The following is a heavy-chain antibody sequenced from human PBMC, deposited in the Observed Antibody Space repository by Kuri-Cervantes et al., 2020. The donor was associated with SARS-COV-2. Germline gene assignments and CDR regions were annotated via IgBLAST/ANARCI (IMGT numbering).Heavy chain of an antibody. Sequence: ETLSLTCAASGFTFSSYWMHWVRQAPGKGLVWVSRINSDGSSTSYADSVKGRFTISRDNAKNTLYLQMNSLRAEDTAVYYCATQGTIYYYDTLRGQGTLVTVSS. CDR1: GFTFSSYW. D-gene: IGHD3-22*01. CDR3: ATQGTIYYYDTL. V-gene: IGHV3-74*01. J-gene: IGHJ4*02. CDR2: INSDGSST.